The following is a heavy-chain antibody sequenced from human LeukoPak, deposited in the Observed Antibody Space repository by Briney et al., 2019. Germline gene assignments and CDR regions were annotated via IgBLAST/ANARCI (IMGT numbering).Heavy chain of an antibody. V-gene: IGHV4-34*01. Sequence: PSETLSLTCAVYGGSFSGYYWSWIRQPPWKGLEWIGEINHSGSTNYNPSLKSRVTISVDTSKNQFSLKLSSVTAADTAVYYCASPWKYSSSSFFYYWGQGTLVTVSS. J-gene: IGHJ4*02. CDR2: INHSGST. D-gene: IGHD6-6*01. CDR3: ASPWKYSSSSFFYY. CDR1: GGSFSGYY.